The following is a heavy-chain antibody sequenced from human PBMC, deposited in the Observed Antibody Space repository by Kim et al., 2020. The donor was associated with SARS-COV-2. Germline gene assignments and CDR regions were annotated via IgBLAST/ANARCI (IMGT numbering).Heavy chain of an antibody. D-gene: IGHD1-7*01. J-gene: IGHJ5*02. CDR3: ARHKLELLLGWFDP. V-gene: IGHV4-39*01. CDR1: GGSISSSSYY. Sequence: SETLSLTCTVSGGSISSSSYYWGWIRQPPGKGLEWIGSIYYSGSTYYNPSLKSRVTISVDTSKNQFSLKLSSVTAADTAVYYCARHKLELLLGWFDPWGQGTLVTVSS. CDR2: IYYSGST.